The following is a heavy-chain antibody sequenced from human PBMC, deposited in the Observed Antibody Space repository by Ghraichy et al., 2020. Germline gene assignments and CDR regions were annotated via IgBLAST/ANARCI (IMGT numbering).Heavy chain of an antibody. J-gene: IGHJ3*02. CDR3: AREYYYDSSGGEAFDI. D-gene: IGHD3-22*01. V-gene: IGHV3-7*03. CDR2: IKQDGSEK. Sequence: LSLACAASGFTFSSYWMSWVRQAPGKGLEWVANIKQDGSEKYYVDSVKGRFTISRDNAKNSLYLQMNSLRAEDTAVYYCAREYYYDSSGGEAFDIWGRGTMVTVSS. CDR1: GFTFSSYW.